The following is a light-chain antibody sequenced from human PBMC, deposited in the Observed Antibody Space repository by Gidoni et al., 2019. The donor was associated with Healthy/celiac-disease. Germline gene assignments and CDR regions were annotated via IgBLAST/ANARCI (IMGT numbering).Light chain of an antibody. V-gene: IGKV3-11*01. CDR1: QSVSSY. Sequence: EIVLTPSPATLSLSPGERATLSCSASQSVSSYLAWYQQKPGQAPRLLIYDASNRATGIPARFSGSGSGTDFTLTISSLEPEDFAVYYCQQRSNWPPFTFGPGTKVDIK. CDR2: DAS. J-gene: IGKJ3*01. CDR3: QQRSNWPPFT.